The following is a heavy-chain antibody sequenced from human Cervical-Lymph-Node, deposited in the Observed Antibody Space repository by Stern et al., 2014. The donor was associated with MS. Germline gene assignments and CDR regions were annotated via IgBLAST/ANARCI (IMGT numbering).Heavy chain of an antibody. CDR3: ARQRYFDY. J-gene: IGHJ4*02. CDR2: IFPGGSDL. CDR1: GYTFTSYW. Sequence: EVQLVESGPEVKRPGESLKISCQASGYTFTSYWIGWVRQMPGKGLGWFALIFPGGSDLRYSPSFHGQVTISADNSSGTTYLQWKNLKASDTAIYYCARQRYFDYWGQGTLVTVSS. V-gene: IGHV5-51*01.